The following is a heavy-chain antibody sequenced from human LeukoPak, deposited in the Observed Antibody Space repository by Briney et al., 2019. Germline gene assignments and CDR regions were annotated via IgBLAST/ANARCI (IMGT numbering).Heavy chain of an antibody. CDR3: AKRPDCRTTNCFRFEY. D-gene: IGHD1-7*01. V-gene: IGHV3-23*01. J-gene: IGHJ4*02. Sequence: GSLRLSCAASGFTFSSYAMSWVRQAPGKGLEWVSSISGDGGSTYYAESVKGRFTISRDNSKNTLYLQMNSLRTEDTAVYYCAKRPDCRTTNCFRFEYWGQGTLVTVSS. CDR2: ISGDGGST. CDR1: GFTFSSYA.